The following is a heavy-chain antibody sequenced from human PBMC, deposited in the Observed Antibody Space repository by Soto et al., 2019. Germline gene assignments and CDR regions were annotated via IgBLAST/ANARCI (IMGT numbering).Heavy chain of an antibody. CDR2: ISYDGSNK. D-gene: IGHD6-19*01. CDR3: AKGVPGIAVAGTGYFQH. CDR1: GFTFSSYA. Sequence: GGSLRLSCAASGFTFSSYAMHWVRQAPGKGLEWVADISYDGSNKYYADSVKGRFTISRDNSKNTLYLQMNSLRAEDTAVYYCAKGVPGIAVAGTGYFQHWGQGTLVTVS. V-gene: IGHV3-30-3*01. J-gene: IGHJ1*01.